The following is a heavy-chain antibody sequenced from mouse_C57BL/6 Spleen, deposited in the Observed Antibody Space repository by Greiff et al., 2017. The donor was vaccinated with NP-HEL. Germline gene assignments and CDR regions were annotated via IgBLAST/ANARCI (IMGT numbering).Heavy chain of an antibody. CDR3: ASPRSPYYAMDY. Sequence: EVQLQESGPGLVKPSQSLSLTCSVTGYSITSGYYWNWIRQFPGNKLEWMGYISYDGSNNYNPSLKNRISITRDTSKNQFFLKLNSVTTEDTATYYCASPRSPYYAMDYWGQGTSVTVSS. CDR1: GYSITSGYY. D-gene: IGHD1-1*01. CDR2: ISYDGSN. V-gene: IGHV3-6*01. J-gene: IGHJ4*01.